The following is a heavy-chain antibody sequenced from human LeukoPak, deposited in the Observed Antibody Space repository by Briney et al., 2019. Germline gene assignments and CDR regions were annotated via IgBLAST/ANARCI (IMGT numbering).Heavy chain of an antibody. CDR2: ISYDGSNK. D-gene: IGHD3-10*01. CDR3: AKDKWDHGETTFDY. CDR1: GFTFSSYG. Sequence: PGGSLRLSCAASGFTFSSYGMHWVRQAPGKGLEWVAVISYDGSNKYYADSVKGRFTISRDNSKNTLYLQMNSPRAEDTAVYYCAKDKWDHGETTFDYWGQGTLVTVSS. J-gene: IGHJ4*02. V-gene: IGHV3-30*18.